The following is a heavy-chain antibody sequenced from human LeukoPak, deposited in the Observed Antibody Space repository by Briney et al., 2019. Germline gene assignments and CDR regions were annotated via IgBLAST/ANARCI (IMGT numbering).Heavy chain of an antibody. CDR1: GGSISTYY. V-gene: IGHV4-59*01. CDR3: ARSDRDLWYFDL. Sequence: SETLSLTCTVSGGSISTYYWSWIRQPPGKGLEWIGYVYYSGTTNYKYKSSLKSRVTISVDTSKNQFSLRLSSVTAEDTAVYYCARSDRDLWYFDLWGRGTLVTVSS. J-gene: IGHJ2*01. CDR2: VYYSGTT.